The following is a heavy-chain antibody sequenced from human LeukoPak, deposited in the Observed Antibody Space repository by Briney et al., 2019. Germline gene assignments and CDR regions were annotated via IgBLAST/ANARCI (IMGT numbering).Heavy chain of an antibody. CDR1: GFTFSNYW. V-gene: IGHV3-21*01. CDR2: ISSSSSYI. CDR3: AREGIGSAFDY. J-gene: IGHJ4*02. Sequence: GGSLRLSCAASGFTFSNYWVDWVRQAPGKGLEWVSYISSSSSYIYYADSVKGRFTISRDNAKNSLYLQMSSLRAEDTAVYYSAREGIGSAFDYRGQGTLVTVSS. D-gene: IGHD3-10*01.